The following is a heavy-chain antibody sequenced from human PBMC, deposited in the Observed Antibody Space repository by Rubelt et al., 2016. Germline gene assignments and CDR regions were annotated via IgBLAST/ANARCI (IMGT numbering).Heavy chain of an antibody. J-gene: IGHJ4*02. V-gene: IGHV1-2*02. CDR1: GYTFTGYY. D-gene: IGHD3-22*01. CDR2: INPNSGGT. CDR3: ARFAIGGHSSGYLFDY. Sequence: QVQLVQSGAEVKKPGASVKVSCKASGYTFTGYYMHWVRQAPGQGLEWMGWINPNSGGTNYAQKFQGRVTMTRDTSISTAYMELIRLRSDDTAVYYCARFAIGGHSSGYLFDYWGQGTLVTVSS.